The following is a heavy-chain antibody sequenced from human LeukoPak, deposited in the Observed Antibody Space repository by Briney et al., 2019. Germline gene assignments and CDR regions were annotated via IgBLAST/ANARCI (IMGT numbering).Heavy chain of an antibody. CDR2: ISSSSSTI. J-gene: IGHJ4*02. CDR1: GFTFDDHG. CDR3: ARDSPAGEQWLVQPFDY. D-gene: IGHD6-19*01. Sequence: GGSLRLSCAASGFTFDDHGMNWVRQAPGKGLEWVSYISSSSSTIYYADSVKGRFTISRDNAKNSLYLQMNSLRAEDTAVYYCARDSPAGEQWLVQPFDYWGQGTLVTVSS. V-gene: IGHV3-48*01.